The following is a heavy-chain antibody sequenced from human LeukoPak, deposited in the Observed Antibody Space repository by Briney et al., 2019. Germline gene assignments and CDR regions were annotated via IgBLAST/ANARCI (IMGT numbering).Heavy chain of an antibody. D-gene: IGHD4-23*01. CDR2: IYYSGST. V-gene: IGHV4-59*01. CDR1: GVSISSYY. J-gene: IGHJ6*02. CDR3: ARYGGNAYYYYGMDV. Sequence: SETLSLTCTVSGVSISSYYWSWIRQPPGKGLEWIGYIYYSGSTNYNPSLKSRVTISVDTSKNQFSLKLSSVTAADTAVYYCARYGGNAYYYYGMDVWGQGTTVTVSS.